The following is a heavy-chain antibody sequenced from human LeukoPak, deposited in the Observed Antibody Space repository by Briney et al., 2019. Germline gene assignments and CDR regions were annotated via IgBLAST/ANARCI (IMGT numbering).Heavy chain of an antibody. V-gene: IGHV4-34*01. Sequence: SETLSLTCAVYGGPFSGYYWSWIRQPPGKGLEWIGEINHSGSTNYNPSLKSRVTISVDTSKNQFSLKLSSVTAADTAVYYCARAGNSGYSYGTPFDYWGQGTLVTVSS. CDR1: GGPFSGYY. D-gene: IGHD5-18*01. CDR2: INHSGST. CDR3: ARAGNSGYSYGTPFDY. J-gene: IGHJ4*02.